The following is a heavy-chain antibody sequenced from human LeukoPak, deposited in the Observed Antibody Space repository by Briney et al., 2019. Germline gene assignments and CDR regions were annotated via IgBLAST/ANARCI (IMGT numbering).Heavy chain of an antibody. V-gene: IGHV3-23*01. D-gene: IGHD4-17*01. CDR1: GFTFSSYA. CDR3: AKDLTSGDYVT. CDR2: ISGSGGST. Sequence: GGSLRLSCAASGFTFSSYAMSWVRQAPGKGLEWVSAISGSGGSTYYADSVKGRFTIFRDNSKNTLYLQMNSLRAEDTAVYYCAKDLTSGDYVTWGQGTLVTVSS. J-gene: IGHJ4*02.